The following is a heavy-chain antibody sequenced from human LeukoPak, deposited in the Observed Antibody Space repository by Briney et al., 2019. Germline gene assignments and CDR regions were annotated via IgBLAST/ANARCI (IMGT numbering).Heavy chain of an antibody. CDR2: NWNDGSNK. CDR1: GFTFSSYV. J-gene: IGHJ3*02. Sequence: GGSLRLSCAASGFTFSSYVMHWVRQAPGKGLEWVAVNWNDGSNKYFADSVKGRFTISRDSSKNTLYLQMNSLRAEDTAVYYCASATGDNDAFDIWGQGTMVTVSS. V-gene: IGHV3-33*01. CDR3: ASATGDNDAFDI. D-gene: IGHD7-27*01.